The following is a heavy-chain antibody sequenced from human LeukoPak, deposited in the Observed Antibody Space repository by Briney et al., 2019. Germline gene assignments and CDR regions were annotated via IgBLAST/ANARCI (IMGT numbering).Heavy chain of an antibody. V-gene: IGHV4-39*01. CDR2: IYYSGST. CDR1: GGSISSSSYY. Sequence: SETLSLTCTVSGGSISSSSYYWGWIRQPPGKGLEWIGSIYYSGSTYYNPSLKSRVTISVDTSKNQFSLKLSSVTAADTAVYYCARPYFPITKVRGLFDPWGQGTLVTVSS. D-gene: IGHD3-10*01. J-gene: IGHJ5*02. CDR3: ARPYFPITKVRGLFDP.